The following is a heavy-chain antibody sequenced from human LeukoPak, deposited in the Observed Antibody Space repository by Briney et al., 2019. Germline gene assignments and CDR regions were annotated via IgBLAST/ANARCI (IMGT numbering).Heavy chain of an antibody. Sequence: SETLSLTCTVSGGSISSSSYYWGWIRQPPGKGLEWIGSIYYSGSTYYNPSLKSRVTISVDTSKNQFSLKLSSVTAADTAAYYCARHSSYDSSGYHIDCWGQGTLVTVSS. CDR2: IYYSGST. CDR3: ARHSSYDSSGYHIDC. CDR1: GGSISSSSYY. J-gene: IGHJ4*02. V-gene: IGHV4-39*01. D-gene: IGHD3-22*01.